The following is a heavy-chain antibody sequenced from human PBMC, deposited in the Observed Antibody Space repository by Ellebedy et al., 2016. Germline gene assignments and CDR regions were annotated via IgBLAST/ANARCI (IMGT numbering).Heavy chain of an antibody. V-gene: IGHV1-18*01. D-gene: IGHD5-12*01. Sequence: ASVKVSXKASGYTFSSYGISWVRQAPGQGLEWVGWISAYNGNTNYGQNFQGRVTMTTDTSTSTAYMELRSLRSDDTAVYFCTRAVGYNTRWPDFDYWGQGTLVTVSS. CDR3: TRAVGYNTRWPDFDY. CDR1: GYTFSSYG. CDR2: ISAYNGNT. J-gene: IGHJ4*02.